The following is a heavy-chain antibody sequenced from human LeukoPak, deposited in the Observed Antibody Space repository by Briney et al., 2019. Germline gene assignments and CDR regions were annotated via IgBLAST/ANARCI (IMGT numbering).Heavy chain of an antibody. CDR3: ARGPPHLPGNIGYSYGLFDY. D-gene: IGHD5-18*01. J-gene: IGHJ4*02. CDR2: IYYSGST. V-gene: IGHV4-31*03. Sequence: PSETLSLTCTVSGGSISSSSYYWGWIRQHPGKGLEWIGYIYYSGSTYYNPSLKSRVTISVDTSKNQFSLKLSSVTAADTAVYYCARGPPHLPGNIGYSYGLFDYWGQGTLVTVSS. CDR1: GGSISSSSYY.